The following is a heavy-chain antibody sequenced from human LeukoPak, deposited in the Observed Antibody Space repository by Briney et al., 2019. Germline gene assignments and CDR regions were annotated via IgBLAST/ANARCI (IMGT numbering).Heavy chain of an antibody. CDR1: GYTFTNYD. CDR2: MNPNSGNT. D-gene: IGHD3/OR15-3a*01. CDR3: ARALSWTTNSYYYMDV. V-gene: IGHV1-8*02. Sequence: ASVKVSCKASGYTFTNYDINWVRQATGQGLEWMGWMNPNSGNTGYAQKFQGRVTMTKNTSITTAYMELSSLRSEDTAVYYCARALSWTTNSYYYMDVWGKGTTVTVSS. J-gene: IGHJ6*03.